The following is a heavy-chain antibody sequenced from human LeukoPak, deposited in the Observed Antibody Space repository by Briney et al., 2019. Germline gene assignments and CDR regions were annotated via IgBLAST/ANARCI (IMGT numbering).Heavy chain of an antibody. D-gene: IGHD2-2*01. CDR2: TYYRSKWYN. J-gene: IGHJ5*02. Sequence: SQTLSLTCAISGDSISSNTAAWNWIRQSPPRGLEWLGRTYYRSKWYNDYAVFVKSRITINPDTSKNQFSLQLNSVTPEDTAVYYCARGRYCTSISCYNWFDPWGQGTLVTVSS. CDR1: GDSISSNTAA. CDR3: ARGRYCTSISCYNWFDP. V-gene: IGHV6-1*01.